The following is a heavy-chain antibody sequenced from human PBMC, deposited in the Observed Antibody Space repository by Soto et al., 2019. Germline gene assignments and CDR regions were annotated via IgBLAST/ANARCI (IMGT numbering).Heavy chain of an antibody. D-gene: IGHD2-2*01. CDR3: ARLHYLYCSSTSCYQYYYYYGMDV. Sequence: LGESLKISCKGSGYSFTSYWIGWVRQMPGKGLEWMGIIYPGDSDTRYSPSFQGQVTISADKSISTAYLQWSSLKASDTAMYYCARLHYLYCSSTSCYQYYYYYGMDVWGQGTTVTVSS. J-gene: IGHJ6*02. V-gene: IGHV5-51*01. CDR2: IYPGDSDT. CDR1: GYSFTSYW.